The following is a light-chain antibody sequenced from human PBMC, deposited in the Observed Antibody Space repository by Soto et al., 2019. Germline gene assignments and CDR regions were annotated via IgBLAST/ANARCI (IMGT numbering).Light chain of an antibody. CDR1: QSVSSSY. Sequence: EIVLTQSPGILSLSPGERATLSCRASQSVSSSYLAWYQQKPGQAPRLLIYGASSRATGIPDRFSGSGSGTDFTLIISRLEPEDFAVYYCQQYGSSPGTFGQGTKVEIK. V-gene: IGKV3-20*01. CDR2: GAS. CDR3: QQYGSSPGT. J-gene: IGKJ1*01.